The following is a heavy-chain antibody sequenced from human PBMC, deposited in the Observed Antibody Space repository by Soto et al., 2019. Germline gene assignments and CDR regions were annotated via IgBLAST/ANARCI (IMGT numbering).Heavy chain of an antibody. CDR1: GFTFSSYG. CDR3: AKDLRLLWFGELLSSYFDY. D-gene: IGHD3-10*01. J-gene: IGHJ4*02. Sequence: GGSLRLSCAASGFTFSSYGMHWVRQAPGKGLEWVAVISYDGSNKYYADSVKGRFTISRDNSKNTLYLQMNSLRAEDTAVYYCAKDLRLLWFGELLSSYFDYWGQGTLVTVSS. CDR2: ISYDGSNK. V-gene: IGHV3-30*18.